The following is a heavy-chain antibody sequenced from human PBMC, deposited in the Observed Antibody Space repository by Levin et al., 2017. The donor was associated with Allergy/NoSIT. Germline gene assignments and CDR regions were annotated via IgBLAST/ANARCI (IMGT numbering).Heavy chain of an antibody. D-gene: IGHD6-13*01. CDR3: AKDGWAGGVSSWYRNY. CDR2: ISGSGGST. J-gene: IGHJ4*02. CDR1: GFTFSSYA. V-gene: IGHV3-23*01. Sequence: QTGGSLRLSCAASGFTFSSYAMSWVRQAPGKGLEWVSAISGSGGSTYYADSVKGRFTISRDNSKNTLYLQMNSLRAEDTAVYYCAKDGWAGGVSSWYRNYWGQGTLVTVSS.